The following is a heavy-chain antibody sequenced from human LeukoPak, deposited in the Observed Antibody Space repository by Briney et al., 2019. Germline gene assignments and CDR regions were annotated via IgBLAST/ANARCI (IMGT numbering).Heavy chain of an antibody. D-gene: IGHD3-22*01. CDR2: MYYSGST. Sequence: SETLSLTCTVSGGSISSGDYYWSWIRQPPGKGLEWIGYMYYSGSTYYNPSLKSRATISVDTSKNQFSLKLSSVTAADTAVYYCARPYYYDSRIDPWGQGTLVTVSS. CDR3: ARPYYYDSRIDP. CDR1: GGSISSGDYY. V-gene: IGHV4-30-4*08. J-gene: IGHJ5*02.